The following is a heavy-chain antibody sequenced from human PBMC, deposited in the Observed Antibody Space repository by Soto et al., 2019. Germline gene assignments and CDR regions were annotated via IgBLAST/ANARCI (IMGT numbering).Heavy chain of an antibody. CDR1: GGTFSPYG. CDR3: AREGRLTGTDGFDY. D-gene: IGHD1-20*01. J-gene: IGHJ4*02. Sequence: ASVKVSCKISGGTFSPYGVSWVRQAPGQGLEWMGMIIPIFDTTNYAQKFQGRVTITADTSTSTAYMELSSLRSEDTAVYYCAREGRLTGTDGFDYWGQGTLVTVSS. V-gene: IGHV1-69*06. CDR2: IIPIFDTT.